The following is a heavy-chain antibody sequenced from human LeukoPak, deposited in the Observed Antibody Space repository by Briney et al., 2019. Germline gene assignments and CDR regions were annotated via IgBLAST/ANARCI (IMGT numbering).Heavy chain of an antibody. CDR1: GFTFSSYT. D-gene: IGHD3-16*02. J-gene: IGHJ4*02. Sequence: GGSLRLSCAASGFTFSSYTMNWGRQAPGKGLEWVSSISSSSSYIYYADSVKGRFTISRDNAKNSLYLQMNSLRAEDTAVYYCARDRNYDYIWGSYRPDYFDYWGQETLVTVSS. CDR2: ISSSSSYI. CDR3: ARDRNYDYIWGSYRPDYFDY. V-gene: IGHV3-21*01.